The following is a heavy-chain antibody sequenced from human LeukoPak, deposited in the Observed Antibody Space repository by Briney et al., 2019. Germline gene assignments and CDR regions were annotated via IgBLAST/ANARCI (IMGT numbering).Heavy chain of an antibody. D-gene: IGHD7-27*01. J-gene: IGHJ4*02. CDR3: AKDIGLAPGEPDY. CDR1: GFTFSSYA. V-gene: IGHV3-23*03. Sequence: GGSLRLSCAASGFTFSSYAMCWVRQAPGKGLEWVSVIYSGGSTYYAASVKGRFTISRDNSKNTLYLQMNSLRAEDTAVYYCAKDIGLAPGEPDYWGQGTLVTVSS. CDR2: IYSGGST.